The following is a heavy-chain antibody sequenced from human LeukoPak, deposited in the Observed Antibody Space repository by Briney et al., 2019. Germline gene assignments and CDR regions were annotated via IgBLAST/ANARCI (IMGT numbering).Heavy chain of an antibody. CDR3: ERGDGYGMDN. D-gene: IGHD5-24*01. Sequence: PGGSLRLSCAASGFTFSTYWMHWVRQAPGKGLVWVSGIKNDGSDTTYADSVKGRFTISRDNAKNTLYLQMNSLRAEDMAVFYCERGDGYGMDNWGQGTRVTVSS. V-gene: IGHV3-74*01. CDR1: GFTFSTYW. CDR2: IKNDGSDT. J-gene: IGHJ4*02.